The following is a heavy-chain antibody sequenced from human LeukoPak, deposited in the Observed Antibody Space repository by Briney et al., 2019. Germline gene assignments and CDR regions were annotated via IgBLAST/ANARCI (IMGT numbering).Heavy chain of an antibody. Sequence: PGGSLRLSCAASGFRFSSYWMRWGRQAPGEGVEWVANINQDGSEKYYVDSVKGRFTISRDNAKNSLYLQMNSLRAEDTAVYYCARDGHPFDLWGQGTLVTVAS. CDR2: INQDGSEK. V-gene: IGHV3-7*01. CDR1: GFRFSSYW. J-gene: IGHJ4*02. CDR3: ARDGHPFDL.